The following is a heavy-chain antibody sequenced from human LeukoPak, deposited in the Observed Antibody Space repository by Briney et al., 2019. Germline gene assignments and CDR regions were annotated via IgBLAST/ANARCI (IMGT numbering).Heavy chain of an antibody. V-gene: IGHV3-7*01. D-gene: IGHD2-2*01. CDR3: ARDQGYCTSASRRGDAFDV. CDR1: GFTFSSYW. J-gene: IGHJ3*01. CDR2: IKQDGSEK. Sequence: GGSLRLSCAASGFTFSSYWMSWVRQAPGKGLEWVAKIKQDGSEKYYVDSVKGRFTISRDNAKNSLSLQMNSLRAEDTAVYYCARDQGYCTSASRRGDAFDVWGQGSMVSVSS.